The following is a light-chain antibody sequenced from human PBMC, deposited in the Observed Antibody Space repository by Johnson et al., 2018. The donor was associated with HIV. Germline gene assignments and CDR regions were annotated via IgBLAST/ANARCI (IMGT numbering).Light chain of an antibody. J-gene: IGLJ1*01. CDR1: TSNIGSNY. Sequence: QSVLTQPPSVSAAPGQKVTISCSGTTSNIGSNYVSWYQQLPGTAPKLLIYDNNKRPSGIPDRFSGSKSGTSATLGITGLQTGDEADYYWETWDSSLSAGRVFGTGTKVTVL. CDR2: DNN. V-gene: IGLV1-51*01. CDR3: ETWDSSLSAGRV.